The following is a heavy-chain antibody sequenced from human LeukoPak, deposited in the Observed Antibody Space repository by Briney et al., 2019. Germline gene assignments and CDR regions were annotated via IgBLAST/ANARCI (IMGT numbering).Heavy chain of an antibody. CDR2: ISYSGST. Sequence: SETLSLTCTVSGGSISSYYWSWIRQPPGKGLEWIGYISYSGSTNCNPSLKSRVTISVDTSKNQFSLKLSSVTAADTAVYYCARVESGAVPYYFDYWGQGTLVTVSS. D-gene: IGHD3-3*01. CDR1: GGSISSYY. J-gene: IGHJ4*02. V-gene: IGHV4-59*12. CDR3: ARVESGAVPYYFDY.